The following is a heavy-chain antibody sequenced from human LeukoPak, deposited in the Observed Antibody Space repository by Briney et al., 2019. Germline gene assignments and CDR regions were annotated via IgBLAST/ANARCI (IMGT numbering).Heavy chain of an antibody. CDR2: INPNSGGT. CDR1: GYTFTGYY. Sequence: ASVKVSCKASGYTFTGYYMHWVRQAPGQGLEWMGWINPNSGGTNYAQKFQGRVTMTRDTSISTAYMELSRLRSDDTAVYYCARELYESGSSLFDAFDLWGQGTVVTVSS. V-gene: IGHV1-2*02. J-gene: IGHJ3*01. D-gene: IGHD3-22*01. CDR3: ARELYESGSSLFDAFDL.